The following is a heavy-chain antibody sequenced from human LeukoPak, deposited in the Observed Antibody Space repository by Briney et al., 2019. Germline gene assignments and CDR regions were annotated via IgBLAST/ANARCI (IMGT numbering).Heavy chain of an antibody. V-gene: IGHV4-4*07. D-gene: IGHD6-19*01. Sequence: SETPSLTCTVSGGSISSYYWSWIRQPAGKGLEWIGRIYTSGSTNYNPSLKSRVTMSVDTSKNQFSLKLSSVTAADTAVYYCAREGSGWYEGSGGYYYGMDVWGPGTTVTVSS. CDR2: IYTSGST. CDR1: GGSISSYY. CDR3: AREGSGWYEGSGGYYYGMDV. J-gene: IGHJ6*02.